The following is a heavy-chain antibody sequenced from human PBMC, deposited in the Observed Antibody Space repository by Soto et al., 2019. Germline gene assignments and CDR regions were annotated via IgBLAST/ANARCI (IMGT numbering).Heavy chain of an antibody. CDR3: ARARADRHSLRASYYYYGMEV. CDR1: GYTFTSYD. V-gene: IGHV1-8*01. CDR2: MNPNSGNT. D-gene: IGHD6-6*01. J-gene: IGHJ6*02. Sequence: ASVKVSCKASGYTFTSYDINWVRQATGQGLEWMGWMNPNSGNTGYAQKFQGRVTMTRNTSISTAYMELSSLRSEDTAVYYCARARADRHSLRASYYYYGMEVWGQGTRSPSP.